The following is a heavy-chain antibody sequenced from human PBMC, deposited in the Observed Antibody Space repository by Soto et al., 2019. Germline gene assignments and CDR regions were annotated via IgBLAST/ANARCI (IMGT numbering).Heavy chain of an antibody. CDR2: MYFGGSGST. V-gene: IGHV4-39*01. Sequence: SETLSLTCTVSNGSISTNSYYWGWVRQPPGKGLEWIAAMYFGGSGSTYYNPSFKSRVTMSVDTSKSQFSLNLSSVTAADTAVYYCTRGVITFGRVIAMPGWGQGTLVTVSS. CDR3: TRGVITFGRVIAMPG. D-gene: IGHD3-16*02. J-gene: IGHJ4*02. CDR1: NGSISTNSYY.